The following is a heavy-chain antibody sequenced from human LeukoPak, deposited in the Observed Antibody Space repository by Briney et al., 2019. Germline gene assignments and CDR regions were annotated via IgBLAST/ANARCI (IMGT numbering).Heavy chain of an antibody. CDR2: IWYDGSNK. D-gene: IGHD3-10*01. CDR1: GFTFSSYG. CDR3: AKDFGRFGELLSYYFDY. J-gene: IGHJ4*02. V-gene: IGHV3-33*06. Sequence: GGSLRLSCAASGFTFSSYGMHWVRQAPGKGLEWVAVIWYDGSNKYYADSVKGRFTISRDNSKNTLYLRMNSLRAEDTAVYYCAKDFGRFGELLSYYFDYWGQGTLVTVSS.